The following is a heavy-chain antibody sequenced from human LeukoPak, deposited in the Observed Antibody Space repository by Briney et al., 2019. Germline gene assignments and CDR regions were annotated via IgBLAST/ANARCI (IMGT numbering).Heavy chain of an antibody. CDR3: AKAGPHRGLLWFGELLGY. J-gene: IGHJ4*02. CDR2: IYSAGNT. V-gene: IGHV3-53*01. D-gene: IGHD3-10*01. Sequence: PGGSLRLSCAASAFTVSGNYMSWVRQAPGKGLEWVSAIYSAGNTYYADSVKGRFTISRDNSKNTLYLQMNSLRAEDTAVYYCAKAGPHRGLLWFGELLGYWGQGTLVTVSS. CDR1: AFTVSGNY.